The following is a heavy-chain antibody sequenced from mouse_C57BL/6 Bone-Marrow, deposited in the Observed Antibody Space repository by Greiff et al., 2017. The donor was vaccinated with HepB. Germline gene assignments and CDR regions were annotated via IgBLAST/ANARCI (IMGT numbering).Heavy chain of an antibody. J-gene: IGHJ3*01. CDR3: ARHEDEDSSGYNWFAY. CDR1: GYTFTEYT. D-gene: IGHD3-2*02. CDR2: FYPGSGSI. V-gene: IGHV1-62-2*01. Sequence: QVQLQQSGAELVKPGASVKLSCKASGYTFTEYTIHWVKQRSGQGLEWIGWFYPGSGSIKYNEKFKDKATLTADKSSSTVYMELSRLTSEDSAVYFGARHEDEDSSGYNWFAYWGQGTLVTVSA.